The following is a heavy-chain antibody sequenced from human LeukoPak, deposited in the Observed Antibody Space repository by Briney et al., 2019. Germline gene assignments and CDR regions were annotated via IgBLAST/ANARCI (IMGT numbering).Heavy chain of an antibody. J-gene: IGHJ4*02. V-gene: IGHV3-30*18. CDR3: AKDRSAGVRASPMDY. CDR2: ITYDGYYK. Sequence: PGGSLRLSCAASGFSFSTHGMHWVRQAPGKGLEWVAVITYDGYYKYYANSVKGRFTISSDNSKNTLYLQMNSLRAEDTAVYYCAKDRSAGVRASPMDYWGQGTLVTVSP. CDR1: GFSFSTHG. D-gene: IGHD3-10*01.